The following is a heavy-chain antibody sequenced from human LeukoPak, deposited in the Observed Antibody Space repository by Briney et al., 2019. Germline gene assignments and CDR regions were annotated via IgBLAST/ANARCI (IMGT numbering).Heavy chain of an antibody. Sequence: GGPLRLLCGVSGFPDSSHWVSWARQAPGKGRVWVANIKQDGSEKQYMVSVKGRFTIARDDAKNSLYLQMNSLRAEDTAIYYCATYRQVLLPFEAWGQGTLATVSS. CDR1: GFPDSSHW. CDR3: ATYRQVLLPFEA. J-gene: IGHJ5*02. D-gene: IGHD2-8*02. CDR2: IKQDGSEK. V-gene: IGHV3-7*03.